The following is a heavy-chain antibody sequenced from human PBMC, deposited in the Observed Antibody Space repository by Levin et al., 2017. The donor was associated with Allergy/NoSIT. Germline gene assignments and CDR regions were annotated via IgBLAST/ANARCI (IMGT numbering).Heavy chain of an antibody. Sequence: GESLKISCAASGFTFSDHYMDWVRQAPGKGPEWVGRIRKKVNSYTTKYAASVEGRFTISRDDSKNSLYLQMNSLKTEDTAVYYCARGDCIGGGCYCGDYWGQGTLVTVSS. J-gene: IGHJ4*02. CDR2: IRKKVNSYTT. CDR1: GFTFSDHY. V-gene: IGHV3-72*01. CDR3: ARGDCIGGGCYCGDY. D-gene: IGHD2-15*01.